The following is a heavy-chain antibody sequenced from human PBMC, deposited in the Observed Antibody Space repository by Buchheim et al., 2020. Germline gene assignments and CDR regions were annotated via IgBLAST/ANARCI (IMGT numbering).Heavy chain of an antibody. CDR3: ARRTSSWERGNWFDP. CDR2: IDPSDSHT. Sequence: VQLVQSGAEVKKPGETLRISCKGSGYSFPSYWISWVRQMPGKGLEWMGRIDPSDSHTNYSPSFQGHVTISADKSISTAFLQWNSLKASDTAMYYCARRTSSWERGNWFDPWGQGTL. D-gene: IGHD6-13*01. V-gene: IGHV5-10-1*03. J-gene: IGHJ5*02. CDR1: GYSFPSYW.